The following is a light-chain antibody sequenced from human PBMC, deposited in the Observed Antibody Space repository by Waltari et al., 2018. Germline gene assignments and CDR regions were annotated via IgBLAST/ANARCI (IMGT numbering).Light chain of an antibody. V-gene: IGLV3-21*01. CDR2: NDS. CDR1: NLGSKY. J-gene: IGLJ1*01. Sequence: SYELTRPPSVSVSPGQTARITCGGDNLGSKYVHWYQQKSAQAPVLVIYNDSDRPSGIPERFSGSKSGNTATLTISGVEAGDEVDYYCQVWDSSSDHYIFGVGTRLTVL. CDR3: QVWDSSSDHYI.